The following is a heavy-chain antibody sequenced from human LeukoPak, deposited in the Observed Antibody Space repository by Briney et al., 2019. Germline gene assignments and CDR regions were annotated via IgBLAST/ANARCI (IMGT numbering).Heavy chain of an antibody. D-gene: IGHD7-27*01. Sequence: GGSLRLSCAASGFTFSSYAMSWVRQAPGKGLEWVSAISGSGGSTYYADAVKGRFTISRDNSKNTLYLQMNSLRAEDTAVYYCAGGAGDRSHFDYWGQGTLVTVSS. CDR2: ISGSGGST. V-gene: IGHV3-23*01. CDR1: GFTFSSYA. CDR3: AGGAGDRSHFDY. J-gene: IGHJ4*02.